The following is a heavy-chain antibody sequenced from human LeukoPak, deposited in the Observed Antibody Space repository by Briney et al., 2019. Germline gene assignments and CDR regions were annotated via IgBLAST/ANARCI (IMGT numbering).Heavy chain of an antibody. CDR1: GYTLTGYY. CDR3: AGVYSSGWPIDY. CDR2: INPNSGGT. J-gene: IGHJ4*02. Sequence: GASVKVSCKASGYTLTGYYMHWVRQAPGQGLEWMGWINPNSGGTNYAQKFQGRVTMTRDTSISTAYMELSRLRSDDTAVYYCAGVYSSGWPIDYWGQGTLVTVSS. D-gene: IGHD6-19*01. V-gene: IGHV1-2*02.